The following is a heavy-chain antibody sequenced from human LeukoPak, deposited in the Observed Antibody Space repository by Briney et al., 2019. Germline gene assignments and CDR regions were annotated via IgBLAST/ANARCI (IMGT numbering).Heavy chain of an antibody. CDR1: GFTFSSYS. D-gene: IGHD2-2*01. CDR2: ISSSSSYI. V-gene: IGHV3-21*01. CDR3: AREGLGYCSSTSCYGHYYYYMDV. Sequence: GGSLRLSCAASGFTFSSYSMNWVRQAPGKGLEWVSSISSSSSYIYYADSVKGRFAISRDNAKNSLYLQMNSLRAEDTAVYYCAREGLGYCSSTSCYGHYYYYMDVWGKGTTVTISS. J-gene: IGHJ6*03.